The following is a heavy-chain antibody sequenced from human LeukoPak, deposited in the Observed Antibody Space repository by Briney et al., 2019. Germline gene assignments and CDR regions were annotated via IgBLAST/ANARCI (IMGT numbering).Heavy chain of an antibody. Sequence: ASVKVSCKASGGTFSSYAISWVRQAPGQGLEWMGRIIPILGIANYAQKFQGRVTITADKSTSTAYMELSSLRSEDTAVYYCARAPRTSSGCSQNHYWGQGTLVTVSS. V-gene: IGHV1-69*04. CDR1: GGTFSSYA. J-gene: IGHJ4*02. D-gene: IGHD2-15*01. CDR2: IIPILGIA. CDR3: ARAPRTSSGCSQNHY.